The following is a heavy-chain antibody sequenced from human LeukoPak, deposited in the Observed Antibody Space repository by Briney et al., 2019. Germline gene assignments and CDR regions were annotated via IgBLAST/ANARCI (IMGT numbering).Heavy chain of an antibody. CDR2: IWNNGSNK. J-gene: IGHJ4*02. CDR1: GFTFSSYG. D-gene: IGHD6-19*01. CDR3: AKAGTGDYFDY. V-gene: IGHV3-33*06. Sequence: PSGGSLRLSCAASGFTFSSYGMHWVRQAPGKGLEWVAVIWNNGSNKYYADSVKGRFTISRDNSKNTLYLQMNSLRAEDTAVYYCAKAGTGDYFDYWGQGTLVTVSS.